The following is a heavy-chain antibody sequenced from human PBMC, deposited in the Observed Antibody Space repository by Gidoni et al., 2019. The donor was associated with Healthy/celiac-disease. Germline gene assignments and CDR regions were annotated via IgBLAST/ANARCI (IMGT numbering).Heavy chain of an antibody. CDR3: AKAYSSGWGDYYFDY. D-gene: IGHD6-19*01. J-gene: IGHJ4*02. Sequence: EVQLLESGGGSVQPGGSLSLSCVASGFTFSSYAMSWVRQAPGKGLEWVSAISGSGGSTYYADSVKGRFTISRDNSKNTLYLQMNSLRAEDTAVYYCAKAYSSGWGDYYFDYWGQGTLVTVSS. CDR1: GFTFSSYA. V-gene: IGHV3-23*01. CDR2: ISGSGGST.